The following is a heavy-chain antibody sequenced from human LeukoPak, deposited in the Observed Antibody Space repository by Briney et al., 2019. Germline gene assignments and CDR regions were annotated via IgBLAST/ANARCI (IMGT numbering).Heavy chain of an antibody. CDR3: ARGHYFDY. Sequence: SETLSLTCAVYGGSFSGYYWSWIRQPPGKGLEWIGEINHSGSTNYNPSLKSRVTISVDTYKNQFSLKLCSVTAADTAVYYCARGHYFDYWGQGTLVTVSS. CDR2: INHSGST. J-gene: IGHJ4*02. V-gene: IGHV4-34*01. CDR1: GGSFSGYY.